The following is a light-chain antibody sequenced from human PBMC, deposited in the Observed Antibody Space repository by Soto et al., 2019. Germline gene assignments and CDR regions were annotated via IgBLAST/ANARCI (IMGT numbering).Light chain of an antibody. CDR2: EVS. CDR3: CSYAGSSTYV. Sequence: QSALTQPASVSGSPGQSITISCTGTSSDVGSYNLVSWYQHHQGKAPKVMIYEVSKRPSGVSNRFSGSKSGNTASLTISGLQAEDEADYYCCSYAGSSTYVFGSGTKLTVL. CDR1: SSDVGSYNL. V-gene: IGLV2-23*02. J-gene: IGLJ1*01.